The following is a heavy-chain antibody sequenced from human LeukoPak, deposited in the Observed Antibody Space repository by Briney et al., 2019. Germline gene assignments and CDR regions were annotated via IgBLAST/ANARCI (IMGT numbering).Heavy chain of an antibody. D-gene: IGHD3-22*01. CDR3: ARPYYFYSTIDP. CDR1: GGSISSCDYY. J-gene: IGHJ5*02. CDR2: MYYSGST. V-gene: IGHV4-30-4*02. Sequence: SETLSLTCTVSGGSISSCDYYWSWIRQPPGKGLEWIAYMYYSGSTYYNPSLKSRDTMTADTYKNKLSLKLSSATAADTAIYYCARPYYFYSTIDPWGQGILVTVSS.